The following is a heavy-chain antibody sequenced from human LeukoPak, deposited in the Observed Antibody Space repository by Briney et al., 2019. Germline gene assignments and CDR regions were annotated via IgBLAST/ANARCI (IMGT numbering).Heavy chain of an antibody. CDR1: GGSISNGFYY. J-gene: IGHJ4*02. D-gene: IGHD3-22*01. CDR2: IYSSGST. Sequence: PSETLSLTCTVSGGSISNGFYYWSWIRQPAVKGLEWIGRIYSSGSTNYNPSLKSRVTISVDTSKNQFSLKLSSVTAADTAVYYCARDSYYYDSSGYYRFDYWGQGTLVTVSS. CDR3: ARDSYYYDSSGYYRFDY. V-gene: IGHV4-61*02.